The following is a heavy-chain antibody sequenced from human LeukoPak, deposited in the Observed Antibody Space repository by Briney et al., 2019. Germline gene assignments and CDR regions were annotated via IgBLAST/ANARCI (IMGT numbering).Heavy chain of an antibody. CDR3: ARDGTRLWFGESLYNWFDP. J-gene: IGHJ5*02. Sequence: SETLSLTCTVSGYSINSGYYWGWIRQPPGKGLEWIGRIYTSGSTNYNPSLKSRVTISVDTSKNQFSLKLSSVTAADTAVYYCARDGTRLWFGESLYNWFDPWGQGTLVTVSS. CDR2: IYTSGST. CDR1: GYSINSGYY. V-gene: IGHV4-38-2*02. D-gene: IGHD3-10*01.